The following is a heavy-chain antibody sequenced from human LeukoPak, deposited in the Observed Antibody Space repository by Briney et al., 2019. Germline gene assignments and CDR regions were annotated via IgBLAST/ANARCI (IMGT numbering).Heavy chain of an antibody. J-gene: IGHJ3*02. D-gene: IGHD4-17*01. CDR3: AKMPTVTSDDAFDI. CDR2: TSSSSSYI. CDR1: GFTFSSYS. Sequence: GGSLRLSCAASGFTFSSYSMNWVRQAPGKGLEWVSSTSSSSSYIYYADSVKGRFTISRDNSKNTLYLQMNSLRAEDTAVYYCAKMPTVTSDDAFDIWGQGTMVTVSS. V-gene: IGHV3-21*04.